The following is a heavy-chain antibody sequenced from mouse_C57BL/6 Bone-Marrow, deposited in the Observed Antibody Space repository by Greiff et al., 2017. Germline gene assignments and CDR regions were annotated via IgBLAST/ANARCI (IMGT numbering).Heavy chain of an antibody. CDR2: ISYDGSN. J-gene: IGHJ3*01. CDR3: ARGNYSNYGGLAY. CDR1: GYSITSGYY. V-gene: IGHV3-6*01. Sequence: EVQLVESGPGLVKPSQSLSLTCSVTGYSITSGYYWNWIRQFPGNKLEWMGYISYDGSNNYNPSLKNRISITRDTSKNQFFLKLNSVTTEDTATYYCARGNYSNYGGLAYWGQGTLVTVSA. D-gene: IGHD2-5*01.